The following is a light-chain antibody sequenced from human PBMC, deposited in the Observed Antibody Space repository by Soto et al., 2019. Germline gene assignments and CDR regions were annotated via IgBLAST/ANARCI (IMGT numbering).Light chain of an antibody. J-gene: IGLJ3*02. Sequence: QSALTQPRSVSGSPGQSVTMSCTGTSSDVGGYNYVSWYQQHPGKAPKLMIYDVSKRPSGVPDRFSGSKSGNTASLTISGLQAEDEADYYCCSYAGSYTSWVFGGGTKVTVL. CDR1: SSDVGGYNY. CDR2: DVS. V-gene: IGLV2-11*01. CDR3: CSYAGSYTSWV.